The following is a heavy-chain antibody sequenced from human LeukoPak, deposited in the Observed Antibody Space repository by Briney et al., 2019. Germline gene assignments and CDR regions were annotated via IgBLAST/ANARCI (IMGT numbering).Heavy chain of an antibody. CDR1: GFTFSTYS. Sequence: GGSLRLSCAASGFTFSTYSMNWVRQAPGKGLEWVSSLSSTSTYIYYPDSVKGRFTISRDNAKNSLYLQMNSLRAEDTAVYYCARVGSTDSPHAFDIWGQGTTVTVSS. CDR2: LSSTSTYI. D-gene: IGHD3-22*01. J-gene: IGHJ3*02. CDR3: ARVGSTDSPHAFDI. V-gene: IGHV3-21*01.